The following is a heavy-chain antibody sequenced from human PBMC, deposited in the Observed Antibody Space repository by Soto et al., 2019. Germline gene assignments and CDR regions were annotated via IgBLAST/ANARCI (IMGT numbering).Heavy chain of an antibody. D-gene: IGHD3-9*01. V-gene: IGHV1-69*13. CDR2: IIPIFGTA. Sequence: SVKVSCKASGGTFSSYAISWVRQAPGQGLEWMGGIIPIFGTANYAQKFQGRVTITADESTSTAYMELSSLRSEDTAVYYCAIDILTGSLQAFDIWGQGTMLTVSS. CDR3: AIDILTGSLQAFDI. J-gene: IGHJ3*02. CDR1: GGTFSSYA.